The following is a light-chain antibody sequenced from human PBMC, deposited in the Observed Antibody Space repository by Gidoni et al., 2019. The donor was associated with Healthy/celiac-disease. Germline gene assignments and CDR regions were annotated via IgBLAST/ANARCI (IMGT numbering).Light chain of an antibody. V-gene: IGKV1-12*01. J-gene: IGKJ5*01. CDR1: QGISIW. Sequence: DIQLPQPPSSVSASVGDRVTITCLASQGISIWLAWYQQKPGKAPTLLIYAASSLQSGVPSRFSGSGSGTDFTLTISSMQPEDIATYYCQQANSFPITFGQGTRLGIK. CDR3: QQANSFPIT. CDR2: AAS.